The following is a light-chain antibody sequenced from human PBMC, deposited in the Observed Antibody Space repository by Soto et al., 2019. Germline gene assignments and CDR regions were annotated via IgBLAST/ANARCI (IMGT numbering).Light chain of an antibody. CDR2: EVT. J-gene: IGLJ3*02. CDR3: SSYAASNNFYFV. CDR1: SSDVGGYNY. V-gene: IGLV2-8*01. Sequence: QSALTQPPSASGSPGQSVTISCTGTSSDVGGYNYVSWYQQYPGRAPKLMIYEVTKRPSGVPDRVSGSKSGNTAYLTVSGLQAEDEADYYCSSYAASNNFYFVFGGGTKLTVL.